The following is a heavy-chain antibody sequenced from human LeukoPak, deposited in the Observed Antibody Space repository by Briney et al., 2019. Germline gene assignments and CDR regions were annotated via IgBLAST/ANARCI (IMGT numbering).Heavy chain of an antibody. CDR1: GYTFTSYY. Sequence: ASVKVSCKASGYTFTSYYMHWVRQAPGQGLEWMGIINPSGGSTSYAQKFQGRVTMTRDTSTSTVYMELSSLRSEDTAVYYCARDSLTGDSGDDAFDIWGQGTMVTVSS. CDR3: ARDSLTGDSGDDAFDI. CDR2: INPSGGST. V-gene: IGHV1-46*01. D-gene: IGHD7-27*01. J-gene: IGHJ3*02.